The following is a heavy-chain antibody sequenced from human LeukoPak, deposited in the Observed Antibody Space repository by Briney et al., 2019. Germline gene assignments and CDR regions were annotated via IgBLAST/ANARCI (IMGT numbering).Heavy chain of an antibody. J-gene: IGHJ6*02. Sequence: GGSLRLSCAAPGFTFSSYAMSWVRQAPGKGLEWVSAISGSGGSTYYADSVKGRFTISRDNSKNTVYLQMNSLRSEDTAVYYCTTDGGSGSYYIPRERDYYYYGMDVWGQGTTVTVSS. V-gene: IGHV3-23*01. D-gene: IGHD3-10*01. CDR2: ISGSGGST. CDR3: TTDGGSGSYYIPRERDYYYYGMDV. CDR1: GFTFSSYA.